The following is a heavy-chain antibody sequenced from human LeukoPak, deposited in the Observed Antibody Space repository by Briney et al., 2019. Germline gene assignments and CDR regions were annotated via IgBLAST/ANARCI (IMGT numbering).Heavy chain of an antibody. V-gene: IGHV1-2*02. J-gene: IGHJ4*02. CDR1: GYTFTDYY. D-gene: IGHD3-10*01. Sequence: ASVKVSCKASGYTFTDYYMHWVRQAPGQGLEWMGWINPNNGGTNYAQNFQGRVTMTRDTSISTAYMELSRLRSDDTAVYYCAGGAGDYFDYWGQGTLVTVSS. CDR2: INPNNGGT. CDR3: AGGAGDYFDY.